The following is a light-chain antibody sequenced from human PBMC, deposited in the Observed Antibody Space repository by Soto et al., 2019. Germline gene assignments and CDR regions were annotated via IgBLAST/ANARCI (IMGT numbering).Light chain of an antibody. V-gene: IGKV3-15*01. CDR1: QSISSN. CDR3: LQFEKRPRWL. J-gene: IGKJ1*01. CDR2: DTS. Sequence: SSGVGATQFSRVSQSISSNLAWYQKKPGQAPRLLIYDTSTRATSIPARFSGSGSGTEFTLTISGLQSADFAFEVCLQFEKRPRWLVGQGTKVDIK.